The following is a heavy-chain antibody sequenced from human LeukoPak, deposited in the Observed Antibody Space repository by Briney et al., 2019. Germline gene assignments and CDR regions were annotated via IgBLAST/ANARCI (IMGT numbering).Heavy chain of an antibody. V-gene: IGHV4-31*03. CDR1: GGPISTDGYY. D-gene: IGHD3-16*01. Sequence: SQTLSLTCTVSGGPISTDGYYWSWIRQHPGTGLTWIGYIYYSGTTYYNPSLKSRVTISVDTSKNQFSLKLSSVTAADTAVYYCARSWGEDYWGQGTLVTVSS. CDR2: IYYSGTT. CDR3: ARSWGEDY. J-gene: IGHJ4*02.